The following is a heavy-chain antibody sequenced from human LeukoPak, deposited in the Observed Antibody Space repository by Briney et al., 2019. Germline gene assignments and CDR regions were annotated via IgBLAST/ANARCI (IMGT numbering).Heavy chain of an antibody. J-gene: IGHJ4*02. CDR1: GFTFSDYY. CDR3: ARRRDSGSLQHFDY. V-gene: IGHV3-11*01. CDR2: ISSSGSTI. Sequence: GGSLRLSCAASGFTFSDYYMSWIRQAPGKGLEWVSYISSSGSTIYYADSVKGRFTISRDNAKNSLYLQMNSLRAEDTTVYYCARRRDSGSLQHFDYWGQGTLVTVSS. D-gene: IGHD1-26*01.